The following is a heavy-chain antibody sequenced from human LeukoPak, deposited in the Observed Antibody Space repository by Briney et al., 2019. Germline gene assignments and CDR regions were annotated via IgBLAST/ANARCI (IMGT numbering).Heavy chain of an antibody. V-gene: IGHV3-30*02. D-gene: IGHD6-13*01. CDR3: AKAPDVIAAAATFDY. J-gene: IGHJ4*02. CDR1: GFSLSRNG. CDR2: ILSDGSYE. Sequence: GGSLRLSCATSGFSLSRNGMHWVRQAPGQGLEWVAFILSDGSYEYYADSVKGRFTISRDTSRNTLFLQMNSLRTEDTAVYYCAKAPDVIAAAATFDYWGQGTLVTVSS.